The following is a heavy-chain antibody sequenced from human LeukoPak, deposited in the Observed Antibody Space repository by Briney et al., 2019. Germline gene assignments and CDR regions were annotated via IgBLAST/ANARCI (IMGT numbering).Heavy chain of an antibody. CDR1: GGSISSGGYY. CDR2: IYYSGST. J-gene: IGHJ4*02. V-gene: IGHV4-31*03. Sequence: SETLSLTCTVSGGSISSGGYYWSWIRQHPGRGLEWIGYIYYSGSTYYNPSLKSRVTISVDTSKNQFSLKLSSVTAADTAVYYCARGGYSYGYGPYDHWGQGTLVTVSS. D-gene: IGHD5-18*01. CDR3: ARGGYSYGYGPYDH.